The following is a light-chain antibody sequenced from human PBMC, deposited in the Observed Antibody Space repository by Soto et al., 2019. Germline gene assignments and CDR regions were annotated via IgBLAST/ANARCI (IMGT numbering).Light chain of an antibody. Sequence: ILLTQSPGTLSLSPGERATLSCRASQSVSSSYLAWYQQKPGQAPRLLIYGASSRATGIPDRFSGSGSGTDFTLTISRLEPEDFAVYYCQQYGSSPGWTFGQGTKVDIK. CDR3: QQYGSSPGWT. CDR1: QSVSSSY. J-gene: IGKJ1*01. V-gene: IGKV3-20*01. CDR2: GAS.